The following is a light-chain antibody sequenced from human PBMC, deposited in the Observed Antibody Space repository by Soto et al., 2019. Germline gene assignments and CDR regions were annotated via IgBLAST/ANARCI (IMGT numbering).Light chain of an antibody. V-gene: IGLV2-14*01. J-gene: IGLJ3*02. CDR3: SSYTAISTWV. Sequence: QSALTQPASVSGSPGQSITISCTGTSSDVGAYGYVSWYQQHPGKSPKIILYEVNNRPSGLSNRCTGSKSGNTASLTISGLQAEDEADYYCSSYTAISTWVFGGGTKLTVL. CDR1: SSDVGAYGY. CDR2: EVN.